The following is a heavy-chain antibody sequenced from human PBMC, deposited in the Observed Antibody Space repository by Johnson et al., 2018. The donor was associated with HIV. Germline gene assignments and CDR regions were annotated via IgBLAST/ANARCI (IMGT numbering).Heavy chain of an antibody. CDR1: GFTFDDYA. Sequence: EVQLVESGGGLVQPGRSLRLSCAASGFTFDDYAMHWVRQAPGKGLEWVSGISWNSGSIGYADSVKGRFTISRDNAKNSLYLQMNSLRAEDTALYYCAKDTYTAMVGYAFDIWGQGTMVTVSS. J-gene: IGHJ3*02. CDR3: AKDTYTAMVGYAFDI. CDR2: ISWNSGSI. D-gene: IGHD5-18*01. V-gene: IGHV3-9*01.